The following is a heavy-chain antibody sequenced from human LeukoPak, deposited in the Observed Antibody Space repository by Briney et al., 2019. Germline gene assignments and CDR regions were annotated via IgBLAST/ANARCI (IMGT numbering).Heavy chain of an antibody. CDR2: IKRDGSST. V-gene: IGHV3-74*01. Sequence: GGSLRLSCAASGFTFRSHWMHWVRQAPGKGLVFVSRIKRDGSSTAYVDSVKGRFTISGDDAKNTLYLQMDSLRVEDTAVYYCASVDWGSQDYWGQGTLVTVSS. D-gene: IGHD7-27*01. CDR1: GFTFRSHW. J-gene: IGHJ4*02. CDR3: ASVDWGSQDY.